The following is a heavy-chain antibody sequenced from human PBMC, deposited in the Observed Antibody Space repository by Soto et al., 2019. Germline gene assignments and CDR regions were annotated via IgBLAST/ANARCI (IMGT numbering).Heavy chain of an antibody. CDR1: GGTFSSYS. CDR3: ERDQVVRGVTISVKYGMDV. V-gene: IGHV1-69*06. J-gene: IGHJ6*02. Sequence: SVKISCKASGGTFSSYSISWVRQAPGQGLESRGGIIPIFGTANYAQKFQGRLTITADKSTSTAYKELSSLRSEDTAVYYCERDQVVRGVTISVKYGMDVWGQETTVPVS. D-gene: IGHD3-10*01. CDR2: IIPIFGTA.